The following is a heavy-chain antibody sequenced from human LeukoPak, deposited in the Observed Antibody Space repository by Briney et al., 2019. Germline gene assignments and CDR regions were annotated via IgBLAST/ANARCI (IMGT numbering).Heavy chain of an antibody. CDR3: GRIPAAGSLKGSFDI. J-gene: IGHJ3*02. D-gene: IGHD6-13*01. CDR1: GYSFTSYW. V-gene: IGHV5-51*01. CDR2: IYPGDSDT. Sequence: KLGESLKISCTGSGYSFTSYWIGWVRQMPGKGLEWMGIIYPGDSDTTYSPSFQGQVTISADKSISTAYLQWSSLKASDSAMYYCGRIPAAGSLKGSFDIWGQGTMVTVSS.